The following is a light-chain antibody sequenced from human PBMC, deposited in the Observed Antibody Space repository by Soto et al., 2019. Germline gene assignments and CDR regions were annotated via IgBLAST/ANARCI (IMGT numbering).Light chain of an antibody. CDR1: QSISSN. V-gene: IGKV3-15*01. Sequence: EIVMTQSPATLSVSPGQRVTLSCRASQSISSNLAWYQQKPGQPPRLLFYSASARATGTSARFSASGSGTEFSLTISSLQSDDVAIYYCQQYHDWPPLTFVGGTKIQIK. J-gene: IGKJ4*01. CDR2: SAS. CDR3: QQYHDWPPLT.